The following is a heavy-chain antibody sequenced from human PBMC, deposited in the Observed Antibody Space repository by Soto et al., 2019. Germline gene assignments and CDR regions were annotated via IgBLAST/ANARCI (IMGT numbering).Heavy chain of an antibody. Sequence: EVQLLESGGGLVQPGGSLRLSCAASGFTFSSYAMSWVRQAPGKGLEWVSAISGSGGSTYYADSVKGRFNISRDNSKNTLYLQMNSLRAEDTAVYYCAKDLLYWNSFDYWGQGTLVTVSS. V-gene: IGHV3-23*01. J-gene: IGHJ4*02. CDR1: GFTFSSYA. D-gene: IGHD1-7*01. CDR2: ISGSGGST. CDR3: AKDLLYWNSFDY.